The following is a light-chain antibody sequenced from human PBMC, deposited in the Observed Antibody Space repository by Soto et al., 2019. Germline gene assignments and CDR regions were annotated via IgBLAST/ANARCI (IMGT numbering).Light chain of an antibody. CDR3: QTYSSSFWT. J-gene: IGKJ1*01. CDR1: QSVSSSY. Sequence: EIVVTQSPGTLSLSPGERATLSCRASQSVSSSYLAWYQQKPGQAPRLLIYGASSSATSIPDRFSGSGSGTDFTLTISRLEPEDFSVYSWQTYSSSFWTLDQRPKVAI. V-gene: IGKV3-20*01. CDR2: GAS.